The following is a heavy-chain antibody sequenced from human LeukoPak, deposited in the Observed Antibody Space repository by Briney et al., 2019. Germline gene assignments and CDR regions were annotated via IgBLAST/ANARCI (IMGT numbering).Heavy chain of an antibody. V-gene: IGHV3-7*03. CDR3: AKEREYGSGSYYDY. CDR2: INSDGSEG. D-gene: IGHD3-10*01. CDR1: GFTFSGFW. Sequence: GSLRLSCAVSGFTFSGFWMSWSRQAPGKGLEWVASINSDGSEGYYADVVKGRFTISRDNAKNSLYLQINSLRAEDTAVYYCAKEREYGSGSYYDYWGQGTLVTVSS. J-gene: IGHJ4*02.